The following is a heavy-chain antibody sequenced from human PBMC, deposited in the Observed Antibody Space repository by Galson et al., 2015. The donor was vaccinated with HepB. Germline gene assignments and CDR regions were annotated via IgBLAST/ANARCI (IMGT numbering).Heavy chain of an antibody. J-gene: IGHJ4*02. CDR3: ARDVNWSLDA. CDR2: ISTYKGQT. D-gene: IGHD1-1*01. Sequence: SVKVSCKASGYSFTNHGISWVRQAPGQGLEWMGWISTYKGQTKYAQKVQGRVTMTTDTTMSTAYMELRRLTSDDTAVYYCARDVNWSLDAWGQGTLVTVSS. CDR1: GYSFTNHG. V-gene: IGHV1-18*01.